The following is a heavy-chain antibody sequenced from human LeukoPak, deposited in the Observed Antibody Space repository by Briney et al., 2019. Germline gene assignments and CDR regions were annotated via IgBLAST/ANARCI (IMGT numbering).Heavy chain of an antibody. J-gene: IGHJ3*02. CDR3: AKLISRAFDI. CDR2: FDPEDGET. Sequence: ASVKVSRKVSGYTLTELSMHWARQAPGKGLEWMGGFDPEDGETIYAQKFQGRVTMTEDTSTDTAYMELSSLRAEDTALYYCAKLISRAFDIWGQGTMVTVSS. CDR1: GYTLTELS. D-gene: IGHD3-16*01. V-gene: IGHV1-24*01.